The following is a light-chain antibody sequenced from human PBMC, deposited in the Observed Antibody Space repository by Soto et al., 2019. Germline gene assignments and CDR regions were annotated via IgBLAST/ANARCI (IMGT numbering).Light chain of an antibody. J-gene: IGLJ3*02. CDR2: DVS. Sequence: QSVLTQPRSVSGSPGQSVTISCTGTSSDVGGYNYVSWYQQHPGKAPKLVIYDVSKWPSGVPDRFSGSKSANTASLTISGLQAEDEADYYCCSYAGNSLWVFGGGTKLTVL. V-gene: IGLV2-11*01. CDR1: SSDVGGYNY. CDR3: CSYAGNSLWV.